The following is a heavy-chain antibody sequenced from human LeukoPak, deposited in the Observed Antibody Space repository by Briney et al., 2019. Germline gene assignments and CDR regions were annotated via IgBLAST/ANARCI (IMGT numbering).Heavy chain of an antibody. CDR1: GFTFDDYA. CDR2: ISWNSGSI. V-gene: IGHV3-9*01. CDR3: ARDGFLGPVTAYLDY. D-gene: IGHD2-21*02. Sequence: PGGSLRLSCAASGFTFDDYAMHWVRQAPGKGLEWVSGISWNSGSIGYADSVKGRFTISRDNARNTLYLQMNSLRAGDTAVYYCARDGFLGPVTAYLDYWGQGTPVTVSS. J-gene: IGHJ4*02.